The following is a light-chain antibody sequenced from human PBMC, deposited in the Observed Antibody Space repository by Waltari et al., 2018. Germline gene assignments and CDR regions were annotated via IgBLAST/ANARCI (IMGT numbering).Light chain of an antibody. CDR3: CSYAGSLYVV. V-gene: IGLV2-23*02. CDR1: SSDVGSYTL. J-gene: IGLJ2*01. Sequence: QSALTQPASVSGSPGQSITISCTGTSSDVGSYTLLSWYQQHPGQAPKLMIYKVSKRHSGVYNRFTGSKSGNPASLTIAGLQAEDEADYYCCSYAGSLYVVFGGGTKLTVL. CDR2: KVS.